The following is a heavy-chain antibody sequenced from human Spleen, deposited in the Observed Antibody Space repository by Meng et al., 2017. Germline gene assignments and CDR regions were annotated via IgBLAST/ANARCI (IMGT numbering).Heavy chain of an antibody. Sequence: GESLKISCAASGFTFSSYGMHWVRQAPGKGLEWVAVIWYDGRNKYYADSVKGRFTISRDNSKNTLYLQMNSLRAEDTAVYYCARDFVFGVRGVTYYFDYWGQGTLVTVSS. J-gene: IGHJ4*02. CDR2: IWYDGRNK. V-gene: IGHV3-33*01. CDR3: ARDFVFGVRGVTYYFDY. D-gene: IGHD3-10*01. CDR1: GFTFSSYG.